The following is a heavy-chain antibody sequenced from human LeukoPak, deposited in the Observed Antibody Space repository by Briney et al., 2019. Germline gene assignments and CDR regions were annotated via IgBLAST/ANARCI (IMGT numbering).Heavy chain of an antibody. J-gene: IGHJ4*02. CDR1: GAANLTFY. CDR2: IYYSGTT. D-gene: IGHD3-16*01. V-gene: IGHV4-59*01. CDR3: TRDLRLMASQYYFHY. Sequence: SETQSLTCTAYGAANLTFYWGWIRQPPGKGLEWIGYIYYSGTTSYNPSLKTRVTISLDTSKNQSSLKLSSLTAADTAVYYCTRDLRLMASQYYFHYSSQATLVTVSS.